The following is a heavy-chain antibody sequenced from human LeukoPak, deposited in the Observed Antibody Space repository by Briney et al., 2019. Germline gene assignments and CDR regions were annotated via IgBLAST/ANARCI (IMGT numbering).Heavy chain of an antibody. CDR2: IYHSGST. CDR3: ARHPVVPAAKWIRLAFTAGWFDP. CDR1: GGSISSSNW. Sequence: PSETLSLTCAVSGGSISSSNWWSWVRQPPGKGLEWIGEIYHSGSTNYNPSLKSRVTISVDKSKNQFSLKLSSVTAADTAVYYCARHPVVPAAKWIRLAFTAGWFDPWGQGTLVTVSS. D-gene: IGHD2-2*01. J-gene: IGHJ5*02. V-gene: IGHV4-4*02.